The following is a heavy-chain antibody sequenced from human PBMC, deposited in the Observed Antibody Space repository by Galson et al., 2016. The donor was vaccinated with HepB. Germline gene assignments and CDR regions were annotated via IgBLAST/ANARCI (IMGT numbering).Heavy chain of an antibody. Sequence: SLRLSCAASGFTFSYYAIHWVHQAPGKGLEWVAVISYDGSNKYYADSVKGRFTISRDNSKNMLYLQMNSLRAEDTAVYYCARSVWRWRGMDVWGQGTTVTVSS. CDR2: ISYDGSNK. CDR3: ARSVWRWRGMDV. CDR1: GFTFSYYA. V-gene: IGHV3-30*04. D-gene: IGHD2-21*01. J-gene: IGHJ6*02.